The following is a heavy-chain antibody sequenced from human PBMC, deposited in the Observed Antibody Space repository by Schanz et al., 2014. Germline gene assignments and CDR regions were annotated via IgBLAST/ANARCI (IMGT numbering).Heavy chain of an antibody. V-gene: IGHV3-30*02. CDR3: ARDRQQLVGRIGYYYGMDV. CDR2: IRYDGVNK. J-gene: IGHJ6*02. D-gene: IGHD6-13*01. CDR1: GFTFSSYG. Sequence: QVQLVESGGGVVQPGGSLRLSCAASGFTFSSYGMHWVRQAPGKGLEWGAFIRYDGVNKYYADSVKGRFTISRDNSENTLYLQMISLRAEDTALYYCARDRQQLVGRIGYYYGMDVWGQGTTVTVSS.